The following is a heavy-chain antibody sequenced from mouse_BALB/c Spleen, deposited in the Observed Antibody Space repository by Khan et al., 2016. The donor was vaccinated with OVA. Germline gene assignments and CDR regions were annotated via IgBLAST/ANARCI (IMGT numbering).Heavy chain of an antibody. V-gene: IGHV5-6*01. Sequence: EVKLLESGGDLMKPGGSLKLSCAASGFTFSSYSMSWVRQTPDKRLEWVATISSDGDYPYFPDSVKGRFTFSRDNAKNTLNLQMSSLKSEDTALYYCASHLTGSFAYWGQGTLVTVSA. D-gene: IGHD4-1*01. J-gene: IGHJ3*01. CDR1: GFTFSSYS. CDR3: ASHLTGSFAY. CDR2: ISSDGDYP.